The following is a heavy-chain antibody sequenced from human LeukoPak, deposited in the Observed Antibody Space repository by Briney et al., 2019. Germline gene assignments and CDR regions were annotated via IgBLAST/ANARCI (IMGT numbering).Heavy chain of an antibody. Sequence: KPSETLSLTCAVSGYSISSGYYWGWIRQPPGKGLEWIGSIYHSGSTYYNPSLKSRVTISVDTPKNQFSLKLSSVTAADTAVYYCAGGNGYSRKQTVYYFDYWGQGTLVTVSS. CDR2: IYHSGST. J-gene: IGHJ4*02. V-gene: IGHV4-38-2*01. CDR1: GYSISSGYY. D-gene: IGHD6-13*01. CDR3: AGGNGYSRKQTVYYFDY.